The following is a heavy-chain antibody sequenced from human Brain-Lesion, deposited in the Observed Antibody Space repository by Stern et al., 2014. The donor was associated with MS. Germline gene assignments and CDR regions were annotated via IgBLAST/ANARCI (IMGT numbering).Heavy chain of an antibody. J-gene: IGHJ4*02. V-gene: IGHV1-24*01. CDR1: GYTLTDLS. D-gene: IGHD1-26*01. CDR3: ATLSPGAGGNYYRHFDY. CDR2: FDPEDGKT. Sequence: VQLVQSGAEVKKPGASVKVSCKVSGYTLTDLSMHWVRQAPRKGLEWVGGFDPEDGKTIYAQKFQGRVTITEDTSTHTHYLPLSSLRSEDTAVYYCATLSPGAGGNYYRHFDYWGQGTLVTVSS.